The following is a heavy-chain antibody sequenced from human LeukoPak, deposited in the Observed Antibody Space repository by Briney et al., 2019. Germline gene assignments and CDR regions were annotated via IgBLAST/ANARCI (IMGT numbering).Heavy chain of an antibody. CDR3: ARDQRGDDDY. CDR1: GFTFRSYS. CDR2: IWYDGSNK. Sequence: GGSLRLSCVASGFTFRSYSMNWVRQAPGKGLEWVAVIWYDGSNKYYADSVKGRFTISRDNSKNTLYLQMNSLRAEDTAVYYCARDQRGDDDYWGQGTLVTVSS. V-gene: IGHV3-33*08. J-gene: IGHJ4*02.